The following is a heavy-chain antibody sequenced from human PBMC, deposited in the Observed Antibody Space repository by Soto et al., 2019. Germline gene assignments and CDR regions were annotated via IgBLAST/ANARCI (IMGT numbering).Heavy chain of an antibody. CDR3: ARGVSWNDWFDP. V-gene: IGHV1-3*01. CDR1: GYTFTSYS. D-gene: IGHD1-1*01. CDR2: INAGNGNT. Sequence: ASVKVSCKASGYTFTSYSIHWGRQAPGQRLEWMGWINAGNGNTKYSQKFQGRVTITRDTSASTAYMELSSLRSEDTAVYYCARGVSWNDWFDPWGQGTLVTVSS. J-gene: IGHJ5*02.